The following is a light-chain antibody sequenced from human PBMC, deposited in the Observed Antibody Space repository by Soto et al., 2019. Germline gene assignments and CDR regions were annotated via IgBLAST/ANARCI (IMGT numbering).Light chain of an antibody. CDR1: RSDVGGYNF. J-gene: IGLJ2*01. CDR2: EVT. Sequence: QSALTQPASVSGSPGQSITISCTGTRSDVGGYNFVSWFQQHPGKAPKLIIYEVTNRPSGISDRFSGSKSGNTASLTISGLQAEDEAAYYCSAYRRGIIVFGGGTKLTVL. CDR3: SAYRRGIIV. V-gene: IGLV2-14*01.